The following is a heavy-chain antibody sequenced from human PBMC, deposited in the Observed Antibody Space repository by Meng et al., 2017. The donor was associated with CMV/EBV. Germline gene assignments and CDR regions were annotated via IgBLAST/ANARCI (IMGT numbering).Heavy chain of an antibody. J-gene: IGHJ4*02. V-gene: IGHV3-30-3*01. Sequence: QVQLVGCGGGVVQPGRSLGLSCAASGFTFSSYAMHWVRQAPGKGLEWVAVISYDGSNKYYADSVKGRFTISRDNSKNTLYLQMNSLRAEDTAVYYCAREDACYWGQGTLVTVSS. CDR3: AREDACY. CDR2: ISYDGSNK. CDR1: GFTFSSYA.